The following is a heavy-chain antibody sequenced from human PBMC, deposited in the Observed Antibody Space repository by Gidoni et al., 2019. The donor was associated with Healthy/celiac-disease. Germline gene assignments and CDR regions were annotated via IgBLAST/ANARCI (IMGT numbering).Heavy chain of an antibody. J-gene: IGHJ4*02. V-gene: IGHV4-30-4*01. CDR1: GGSISSGDYY. CDR2: LYYSWST. Sequence: QVQLQESGPGLVKPSQTLSLTCTVSGGSISSGDYYWSWIRHPPGKGLEWIGYLYYSWSTYYNPSLKSRVTISVDTSKNQFSLKLSSVTAAYTAVYYCARVRVTFGVVIGNYFDYWGQGTLVTVSS. D-gene: IGHD3-16*02. CDR3: ARVRVTFGVVIGNYFDY.